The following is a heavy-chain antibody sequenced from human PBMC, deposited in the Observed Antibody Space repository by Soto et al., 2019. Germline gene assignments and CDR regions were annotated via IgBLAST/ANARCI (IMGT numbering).Heavy chain of an antibody. CDR1: GGSFSSYT. CDR2: IVPMVGRT. CDR3: ALDSGSGVFDI. V-gene: IGHV1-69*02. D-gene: IGHD3-10*01. J-gene: IGHJ3*02. Sequence: QVQLVQSGAEVKKTGSSVKVSCKASGGSFSSYTISWVRQAPGQGLEWMGRIVPMVGRTIYAQKFQGRVAISADKSTTTAYMDLSNLASEDTAMYYCALDSGSGVFDIWGQGTLVTVSS.